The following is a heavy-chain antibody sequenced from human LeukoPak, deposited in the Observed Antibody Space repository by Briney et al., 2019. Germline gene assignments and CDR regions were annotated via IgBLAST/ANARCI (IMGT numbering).Heavy chain of an antibody. CDR1: GFTFSSYS. CDR2: ISSSSNTI. D-gene: IGHD5-18*01. CDR3: ARVGIQLCVDY. J-gene: IGHJ4*02. Sequence: GGSLRLSCAASGFTFSSYSMNWVRQAPGKGLEWVSYISSSSNTIYYADSVKGRFTISRDNAKNSLYLQMNSLRAEDTAVYYYARVGIQLCVDYWGQGTLVTVSS. V-gene: IGHV3-48*01.